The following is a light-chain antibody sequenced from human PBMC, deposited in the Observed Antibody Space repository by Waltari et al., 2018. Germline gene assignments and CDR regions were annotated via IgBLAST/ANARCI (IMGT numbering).Light chain of an antibody. J-gene: IGLJ2*01. CDR2: EVS. V-gene: IGLV2-14*01. CDR3: SSYTSSSTLGV. Sequence: QSALTQPASVSGSPGQSITISCTGTSSHVGGYNYVSRYQQHPGNAPKLMIYEVSNRPSGVSNRSSGSKSGNTASLTISGLQAEDEADYYCSSYTSSSTLGVFGGGTKLTVL. CDR1: SSHVGGYNY.